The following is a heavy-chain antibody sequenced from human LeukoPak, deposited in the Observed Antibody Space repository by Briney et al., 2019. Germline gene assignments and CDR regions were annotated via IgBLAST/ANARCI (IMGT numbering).Heavy chain of an antibody. CDR3: ARDSSGWYYFDY. CDR1: GFTFRSYE. V-gene: IGHV3-48*03. D-gene: IGHD6-19*01. Sequence: GGSLRLSCAASGFTFRSYEMNWVRQAPGKGLEWVSYSSSNGNSKYYADSVKGRFTISRDNAKNSLYPQMNSLRAEDTAVYYCARDSSGWYYFDYWGQGILVTVSS. CDR2: SSSNGNSK. J-gene: IGHJ4*02.